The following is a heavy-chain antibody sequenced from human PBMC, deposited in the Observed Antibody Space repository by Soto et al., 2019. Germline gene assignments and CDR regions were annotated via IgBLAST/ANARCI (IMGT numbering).Heavy chain of an antibody. CDR1: GFTFDDYG. V-gene: IGHV3-20*04. J-gene: IGHJ4*02. Sequence: PVGSLRLSCAASGFTFDDYGMSWVRQAPGKGLEWVSGINWNGGSTGYADSVKGRFTISRDNAKNSLYLQMNSLRAEDTALYYCARGGSENYYGSGSYSTFDYWGQGTLVTVSS. D-gene: IGHD3-10*01. CDR2: INWNGGST. CDR3: ARGGSENYYGSGSYSTFDY.